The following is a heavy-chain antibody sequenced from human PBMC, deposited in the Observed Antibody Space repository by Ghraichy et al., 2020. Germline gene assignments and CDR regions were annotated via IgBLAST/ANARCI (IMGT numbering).Heavy chain of an antibody. Sequence: GGSLRLSCAASGFTFSSYAMSWVRQAPGKGLEWVSAISGSGGSTYYADSVKGRFTISRDNSKNTLYLQMNSLRAEDTAVYYCACPDYYDSSGYPDPAWHGHYYGMDVWGQGTTVTVSS. D-gene: IGHD3-22*01. CDR3: ACPDYYDSSGYPDPAWHGHYYGMDV. CDR2: ISGSGGST. J-gene: IGHJ6*02. CDR1: GFTFSSYA. V-gene: IGHV3-23*01.